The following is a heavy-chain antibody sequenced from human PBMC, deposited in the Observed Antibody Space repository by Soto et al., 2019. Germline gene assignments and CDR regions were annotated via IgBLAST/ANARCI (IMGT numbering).Heavy chain of an antibody. CDR1: GYTFTSYG. V-gene: IGHV1-18*01. J-gene: IGHJ6*02. Sequence: GASVKVSCKASGYTFTSYGIRWVRQAPGQGLEWMGWISTYNGNTNDAQKLQGRVTMTTDTSTSTAYMELRSLSSDDTAVYYCARIIDYGGGYYYYGMDVWGQGTTVTVSS. CDR3: ARIIDYGGGYYYYGMDV. D-gene: IGHD4-17*01. CDR2: ISTYNGNT.